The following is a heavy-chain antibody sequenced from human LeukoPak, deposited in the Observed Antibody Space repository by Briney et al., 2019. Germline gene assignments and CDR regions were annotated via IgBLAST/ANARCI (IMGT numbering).Heavy chain of an antibody. CDR3: ARLNIVVVTANYYYYYGMDV. J-gene: IGHJ6*02. D-gene: IGHD2-21*02. Sequence: GASVKVSCKASGYTFTSYGISWVRQAPGQGLEWMGWISAYNGNTNYAQKLQGRVTMTTDTSTSTAHMELRSLRSDDTAVYYCARLNIVVVTANYYYYYGMDVWGQGTTVTVSS. V-gene: IGHV1-18*01. CDR2: ISAYNGNT. CDR1: GYTFTSYG.